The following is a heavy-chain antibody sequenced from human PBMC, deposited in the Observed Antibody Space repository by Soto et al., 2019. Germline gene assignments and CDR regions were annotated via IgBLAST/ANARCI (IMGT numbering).Heavy chain of an antibody. D-gene: IGHD3-3*01. CDR3: ARDPTYYDFWSGCYDAHWFDP. CDR2: INPNSGGT. CDR1: GGTFSSYA. V-gene: IGHV1-2*04. J-gene: IGHJ5*02. Sequence: ASVKVSCKASGGTFSSYAISWVRQAPGQGLEWMGWINPNSGGTNYAQKFQGWVTMTRDTSISTAYMELSRLRSDDTAVYYCARDPTYYDFWSGCYDAHWFDPWGQGTLVTVSS.